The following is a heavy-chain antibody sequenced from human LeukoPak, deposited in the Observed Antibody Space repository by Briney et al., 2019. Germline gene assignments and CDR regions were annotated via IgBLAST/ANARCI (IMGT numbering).Heavy chain of an antibody. CDR2: FDPEDGAT. Sequence: GASVRVSCKVSGYTLTELSMHWVRQAPGKGLEWMGGFDPEDGATIYAQKFQGRVTMTEDTSTDTAYMELSSLRSEDTAVYYCASVVLYSGYYFDYWGQGTLVTVSS. V-gene: IGHV1-24*01. CDR3: ASVVLYSGYYFDY. D-gene: IGHD5-12*01. J-gene: IGHJ4*02. CDR1: GYTLTELS.